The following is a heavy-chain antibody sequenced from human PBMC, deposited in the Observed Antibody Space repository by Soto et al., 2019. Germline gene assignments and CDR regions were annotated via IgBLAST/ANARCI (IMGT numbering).Heavy chain of an antibody. CDR3: ARVSPVTQLDY. Sequence: QVQLQESGPRLVKPSETLSLTCTVSGASIGASYWSWIRQSPGKGLEWMGHIFYSGSTNYSPSLNSRVSMTADSSKNQVSLTLSSVTAADTAVYYCARVSPVTQLDYCGHGMLVTVSS. CDR1: GASIGASY. V-gene: IGHV4-59*01. D-gene: IGHD4-17*01. CDR2: IFYSGST. J-gene: IGHJ4*01.